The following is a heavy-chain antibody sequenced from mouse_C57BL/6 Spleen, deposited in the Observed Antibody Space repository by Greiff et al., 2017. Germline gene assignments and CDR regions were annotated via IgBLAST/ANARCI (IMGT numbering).Heavy chain of an antibody. V-gene: IGHV1-42*01. Sequence: EVQLQQSGPELVKPGASVKISCKASGYSFTGYYMNWVKQSPEKSLEWIGEINPSTGGTTYNQKFKAKATLTVDKSSSTAYMQLKSLTSEDSAVYYCASIDYYGSSPDYWGQGTTLTVSS. CDR2: INPSTGGT. CDR1: GYSFTGYY. D-gene: IGHD1-1*01. J-gene: IGHJ2*01. CDR3: ASIDYYGSSPDY.